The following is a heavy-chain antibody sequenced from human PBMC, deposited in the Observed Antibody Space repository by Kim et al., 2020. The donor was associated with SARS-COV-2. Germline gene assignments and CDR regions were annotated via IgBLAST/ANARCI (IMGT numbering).Heavy chain of an antibody. CDR2: ISYDGSNK. J-gene: IGHJ4*01. CDR1: GFTFSSYG. Sequence: GGSLRLSCAASGFTFSSYGMHWVRQAPGKGLEWVAVISYDGSNKYYADSVKGRFTISRDNSKNTLYLQMNSQRAEDTAVYYCARGAHYYDSSGYGDFDY. D-gene: IGHD3-22*01. V-gene: IGHV3-33*05. CDR3: ARGAHYYDSSGYGDFDY.